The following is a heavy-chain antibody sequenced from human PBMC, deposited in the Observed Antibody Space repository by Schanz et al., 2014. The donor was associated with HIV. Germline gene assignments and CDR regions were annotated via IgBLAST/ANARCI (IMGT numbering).Heavy chain of an antibody. V-gene: IGHV1-69*01. D-gene: IGHD6-13*01. CDR1: GGTFSIYA. CDR2: IIPIFGTA. J-gene: IGHJ3*02. Sequence: QVQLVQSGAEVKKPGSSVTVSCTASGGTFSIYAISWVRQAPGQGLEWMGGIIPIFGTANYAQKFQGRVTIIADESTSTAYMELSSLRSDDTAMYYCARDLVDSSTWYDAFDIWGQGTKVTVSS. CDR3: ARDLVDSSTWYDAFDI.